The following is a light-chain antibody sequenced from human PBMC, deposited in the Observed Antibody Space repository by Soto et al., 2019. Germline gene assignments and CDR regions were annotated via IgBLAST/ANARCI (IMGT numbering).Light chain of an antibody. CDR3: QQYNSYSLS. V-gene: IGKV1-5*01. Sequence: DIQMIQSPSTLSASVGDRVTITCRATQSISSWLAWYQQKPGKAPNLLIYDASSLQSGVPSRFSGSGYGTEFTLTISSLQPEDFATYYCQQYNSYSLSFGGGTRVEI. CDR2: DAS. CDR1: QSISSW. J-gene: IGKJ4*01.